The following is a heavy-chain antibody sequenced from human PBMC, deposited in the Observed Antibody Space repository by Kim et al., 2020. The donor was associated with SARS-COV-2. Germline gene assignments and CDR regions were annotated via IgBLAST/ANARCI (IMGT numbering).Heavy chain of an antibody. Sequence: GGSLRLSCAASGFTFSSYSMNWVRQAPGKGLEWVSSISSSSSYIYYADSVKGRFTISRDNAKNSLYLQMNSLRAEDTAVYYCARQHYGDYVFEGDYWGQGTLVTVSS. V-gene: IGHV3-21*01. J-gene: IGHJ4*02. CDR3: ARQHYGDYVFEGDY. CDR2: ISSSSSYI. D-gene: IGHD4-17*01. CDR1: GFTFSSYS.